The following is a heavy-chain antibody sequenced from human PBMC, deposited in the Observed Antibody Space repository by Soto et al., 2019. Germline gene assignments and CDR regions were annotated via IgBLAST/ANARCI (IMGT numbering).Heavy chain of an antibody. Sequence: ASVKVSCKASGYTFTSYGISWVRQAPGQGLEWMGWISAYNGNTNYAQKLQGRVTMTTDTSTSTAYMELRSLRSDDTAVYHCARDNSGSYGYYYYYGMDVWGQGTTVTAP. J-gene: IGHJ6*02. D-gene: IGHD1-26*01. CDR1: GYTFTSYG. V-gene: IGHV1-18*04. CDR2: ISAYNGNT. CDR3: ARDNSGSYGYYYYYGMDV.